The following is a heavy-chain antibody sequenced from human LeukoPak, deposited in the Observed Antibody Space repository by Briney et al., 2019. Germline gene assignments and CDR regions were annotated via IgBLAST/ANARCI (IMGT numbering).Heavy chain of an antibody. J-gene: IGHJ4*02. Sequence: PSGTLSLTCAVSGYSISSGYYWGWIRQPPGKGLEWIGSIYHSGSTYYNPSPKSRVTISVDTSKNQFSLKLSSVTAADTAVYYCARHRITMVRGVMPYFDYWGQGTLVTVSS. CDR2: IYHSGST. V-gene: IGHV4-38-2*01. D-gene: IGHD3-10*01. CDR3: ARHRITMVRGVMPYFDY. CDR1: GYSISSGYY.